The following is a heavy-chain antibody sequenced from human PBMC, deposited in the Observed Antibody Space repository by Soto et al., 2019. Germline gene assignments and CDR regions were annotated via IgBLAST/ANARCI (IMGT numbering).Heavy chain of an antibody. CDR3: ARGRXPYCSSTSCYAGFGSRFDY. D-gene: IGHD2-2*01. J-gene: IGHJ4*02. CDR2: INHSGST. V-gene: IGHV4-34*01. CDR1: GGSFSGYY. Sequence: SETLSLTCAVYGGSFSGYYWSWIRQPPGKGLEWIGEINHSGSTNYNPSLKSRVTISVDTSKNQFSLKLSSVTAADTXXYXCARGRXPYCSSTSCYAGFGSRFDYWGQGTLVTVSS.